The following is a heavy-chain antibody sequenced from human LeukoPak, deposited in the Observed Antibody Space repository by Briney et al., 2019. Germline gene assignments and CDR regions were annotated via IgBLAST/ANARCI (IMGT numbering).Heavy chain of an antibody. CDR1: GGSISSYY. CDR3: ARDYYGSGSYYTSYGMDV. Sequence: SETLSLTCTVSGGSISSYYWSWIGQPPGKGREGMGYIYYSGSTNYNPSLKSRVTISVDTSKNQFSLKLSSVTAADTAVYYCARDYYGSGSYYTSYGMDVWGQGTTVTVSS. D-gene: IGHD3-10*01. CDR2: IYYSGST. V-gene: IGHV4-59*01. J-gene: IGHJ6*02.